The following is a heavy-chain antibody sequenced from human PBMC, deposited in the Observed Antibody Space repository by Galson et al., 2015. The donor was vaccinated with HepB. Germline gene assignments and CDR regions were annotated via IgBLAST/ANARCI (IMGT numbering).Heavy chain of an antibody. D-gene: IGHD6-13*01. Sequence: SLRLSCAASGFTFDDYAMHWVRHAPGKGLEWVSGISWNSGTIGYADSVRGRFTISRDNAKNSLFLQMNSLRTEDTALYFCAKGIASSGYYYYYGMDVWGQGTTVTVS. CDR3: AKGIASSGYYYYYGMDV. CDR1: GFTFDDYA. V-gene: IGHV3-9*01. J-gene: IGHJ6*02. CDR2: ISWNSGTI.